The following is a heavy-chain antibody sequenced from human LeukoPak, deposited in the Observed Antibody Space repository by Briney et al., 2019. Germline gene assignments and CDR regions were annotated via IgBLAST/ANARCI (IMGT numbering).Heavy chain of an antibody. Sequence: PSQTLSLTCAVSGVSISSGGYSWSWIRQPPGKGLEWIGEINHSGSTNYNPSLKSRVTISVDTSKNQFSLKLSSVTAADTAVYYCARAARGHSSGYRWGQGTLVTVSS. D-gene: IGHD3-22*01. J-gene: IGHJ4*02. CDR2: INHSGST. CDR3: ARAARGHSSGYR. CDR1: GVSISSGGYS. V-gene: IGHV4-30-2*01.